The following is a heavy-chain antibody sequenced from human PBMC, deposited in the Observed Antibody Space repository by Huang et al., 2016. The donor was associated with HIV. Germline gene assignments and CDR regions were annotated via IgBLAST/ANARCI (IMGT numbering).Heavy chain of an antibody. D-gene: IGHD3-3*01. V-gene: IGHV1-18*01. Sequence: QAQLLQSGPEVKRHGASVKVSCKASGYNFTKYGVNWVRQAPGKGLEWMGWIRAYNGNTNYAQKLQGRVTLTTDTSTTTSYRELKNLSPDDTAVYFCARDEWYPLQNWFDVWGQGSLLTVSP. CDR1: GYNFTKYG. CDR2: IRAYNGNT. J-gene: IGHJ5*02. CDR3: ARDEWYPLQNWFDV.